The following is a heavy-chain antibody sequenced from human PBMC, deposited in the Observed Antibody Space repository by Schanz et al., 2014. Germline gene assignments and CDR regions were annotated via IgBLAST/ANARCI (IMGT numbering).Heavy chain of an antibody. V-gene: IGHV3-23*01. Sequence: DVQLLEPGGGLVQPGGSLRLSCAASGFTFNSYAMTWVRQAPGKGLEWVSSISHSGGSTYYADSVKGRFTISRDNSENTLYLQMNSLSADDTAVFYCAKGMGYCSGGTCYDYYYYGLDVWGQGTTVTVSS. D-gene: IGHD2-15*01. CDR2: ISHSGGST. CDR3: AKGMGYCSGGTCYDYYYYGLDV. CDR1: GFTFNSYA. J-gene: IGHJ6*02.